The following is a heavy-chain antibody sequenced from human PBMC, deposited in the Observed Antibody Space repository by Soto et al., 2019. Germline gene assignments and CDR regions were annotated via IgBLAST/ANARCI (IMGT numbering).Heavy chain of an antibody. J-gene: IGHJ4*02. Sequence: KLSVTYAVSVGTISSGGYYGSWIRQHPGRGLEWIGFIYYSGSPSYNPSLNSRVTISVDTSKNQLSLRLSSVTAADTAVYYCARWARGYSGYLDSLCQGQLVT. D-gene: IGHD5-12*01. V-gene: IGHV4-31*11. CDR3: ARWARGYSGYLDS. CDR1: VGTISSGGYY. CDR2: IYYSGSP.